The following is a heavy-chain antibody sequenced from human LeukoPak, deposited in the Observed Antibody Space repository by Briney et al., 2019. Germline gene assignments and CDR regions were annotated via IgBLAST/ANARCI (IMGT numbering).Heavy chain of an antibody. V-gene: IGHV1-2*02. CDR1: GYAFTGYY. J-gene: IGHJ6*03. CDR3: ARDSIGFWSGPPLPPPRDGYYYYMDV. D-gene: IGHD3-3*01. Sequence: ASVKVSCKASGYAFTGYYMHWVRQAPGQGLEWMGWINPNSGGTNYAQKFQGRVTMTRDTSISTAYMELSRLRSDDTAVYYCARDSIGFWSGPPLPPPRDGYYYYMDVWGKGTTVTISS. CDR2: INPNSGGT.